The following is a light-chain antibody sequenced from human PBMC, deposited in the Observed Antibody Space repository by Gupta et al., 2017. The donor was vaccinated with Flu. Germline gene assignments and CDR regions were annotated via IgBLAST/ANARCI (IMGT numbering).Light chain of an antibody. J-gene: IGLJ1*01. Sequence: QSVLAQPPSASGTPGQRLTIPCSGPSSNIGNNAVNWYQQDPGTATKLLIYGSKQRPSGVPDRFSGSKSGTAASVAISGLQSEDEADYYCAAWDDSLNGHYVFGTGTKVTAL. CDR3: AAWDDSLNGHYV. V-gene: IGLV1-44*01. CDR2: GSK. CDR1: SSNIGNNA.